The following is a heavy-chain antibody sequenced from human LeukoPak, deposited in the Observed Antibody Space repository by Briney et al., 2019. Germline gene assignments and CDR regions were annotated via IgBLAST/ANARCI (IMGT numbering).Heavy chain of an antibody. CDR3: ARDFAGDRDY. CDR1: GFTFSNFA. J-gene: IGHJ4*02. Sequence: GGSLRLSCTVSGFTFSNFAMSWVRQAPGKGLVWVARINPNGITTTYTDSVKGRFTISRDNAKNTLYLQMNSLRVEDTAVYYCARDFAGDRDYWGQGTLVTVSS. CDR2: INPNGITT. V-gene: IGHV3-74*01. D-gene: IGHD4-17*01.